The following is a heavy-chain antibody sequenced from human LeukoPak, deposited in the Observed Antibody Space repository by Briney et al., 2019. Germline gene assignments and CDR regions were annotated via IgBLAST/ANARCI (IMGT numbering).Heavy chain of an antibody. CDR1: GFTFSSYA. J-gene: IGHJ3*02. D-gene: IGHD5-18*01. Sequence: SGGSLRLSCAASGFTFSSYAMNWVRQAPGKGLEWVSYISSSSSTIYYADSVKGRFTISRDNAKNSLYLQMNSLRAEDTAVYYCARNVVDTAMLTALPDAFDIWGQGTMVTVSS. CDR3: ARNVVDTAMLTALPDAFDI. V-gene: IGHV3-48*04. CDR2: ISSSSSTI.